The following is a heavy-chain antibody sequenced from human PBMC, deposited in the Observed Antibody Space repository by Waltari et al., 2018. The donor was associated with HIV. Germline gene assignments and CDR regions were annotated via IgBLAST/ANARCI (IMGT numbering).Heavy chain of an antibody. CDR3: VIETSGRDAFDI. J-gene: IGHJ3*02. CDR2: ISNDGNDK. D-gene: IGHD2-15*01. Sequence: LVESGGDLVQSGTSLRLSCEASRFGFSDYDMFWVRQAPGKGLEWVAVISNDGNDKKYVDSVKGRFNVSRDNVKNTLYLYMSRLRPEDTAVYYCVIETSGRDAFDIWGLGTQVIVSS. CDR1: RFGFSDYD. V-gene: IGHV3-30*03.